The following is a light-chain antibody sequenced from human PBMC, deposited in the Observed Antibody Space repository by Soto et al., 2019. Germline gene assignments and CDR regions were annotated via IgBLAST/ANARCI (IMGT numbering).Light chain of an antibody. Sequence: DIQMTQSPSTLSASVRDRVTITCRASQSISSWLAWYQQKPGKAPKLLIYDASSLESGVPSRFSGSGSGTEFTLTISSPQPDDFATYYCQQYNSYSPTFGHGTKVDIK. J-gene: IGKJ1*01. CDR1: QSISSW. CDR3: QQYNSYSPT. CDR2: DAS. V-gene: IGKV1-5*01.